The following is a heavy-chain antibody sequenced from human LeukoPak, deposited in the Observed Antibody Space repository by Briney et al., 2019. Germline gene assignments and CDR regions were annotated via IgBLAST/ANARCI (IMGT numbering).Heavy chain of an antibody. Sequence: SQTLSLTCTVSGGSISSGDYYWSWIRQPPGKGLEWIGYIYYSGSTYYNPSLKSRVTISVDTSKNQFSLKLSSVTAADTAVYYCARSDGSSWPTYYSDYWGQGTLVTVSS. CDR2: IYYSGST. V-gene: IGHV4-30-4*08. D-gene: IGHD6-13*01. CDR1: GGSISSGDYY. CDR3: ARSDGSSWPTYYSDY. J-gene: IGHJ4*02.